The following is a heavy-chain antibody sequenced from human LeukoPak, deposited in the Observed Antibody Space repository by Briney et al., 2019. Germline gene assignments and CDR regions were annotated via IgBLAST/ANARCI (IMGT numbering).Heavy chain of an antibody. D-gene: IGHD6-13*01. CDR2: ISGSGGST. Sequence: GGSLRLSCAASGFTFSSYAMSWVRQAPGKGLEWVSAISGSGGSTYYADSVKGRFTISRDNSKNMLYLQMNSLRAEDTAVYYCAKDPRYSSSWSYFDYWGQGTLVTVSS. J-gene: IGHJ4*02. CDR1: GFTFSSYA. CDR3: AKDPRYSSSWSYFDY. V-gene: IGHV3-23*01.